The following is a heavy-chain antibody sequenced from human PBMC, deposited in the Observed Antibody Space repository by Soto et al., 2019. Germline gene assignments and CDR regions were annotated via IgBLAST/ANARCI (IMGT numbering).Heavy chain of an antibody. V-gene: IGHV3-74*01. Sequence: RRLSCAASGFTFSRYWMHWVRQAPGKGLVWVSRINSDGSRATYADSVKGRLTISRDNAKNTLYLQMNSLRAEDTAVYYCARGPSDSEKQNDYWGQGTLVTVSS. D-gene: IGHD3-10*01. J-gene: IGHJ4*02. CDR2: INSDGSRA. CDR3: ARGPSDSEKQNDY. CDR1: GFTFSRYW.